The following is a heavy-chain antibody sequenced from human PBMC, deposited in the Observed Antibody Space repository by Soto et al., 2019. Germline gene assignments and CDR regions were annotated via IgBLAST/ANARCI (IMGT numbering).Heavy chain of an antibody. V-gene: IGHV3-74*01. J-gene: IGHJ4*02. CDR1: GFTFSSYG. Sequence: PGGSLRLSCAASGFTFSSYGMHWVRQAPGKGLVWVSRINSDGSSTSYADSVKGRFTISRDNAKNTLYLQMNSLRAEDTAVYYCASIGYYYDSSGPYYFDYWGQGTLVTVSS. D-gene: IGHD3-22*01. CDR3: ASIGYYYDSSGPYYFDY. CDR2: INSDGSST.